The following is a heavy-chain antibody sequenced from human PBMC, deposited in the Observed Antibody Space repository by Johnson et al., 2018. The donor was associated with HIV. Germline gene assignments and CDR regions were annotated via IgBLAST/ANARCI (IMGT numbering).Heavy chain of an antibody. D-gene: IGHD2-15*01. CDR1: GFTFSSYA. Sequence: VQLVESGGGLVQPGGSLRRSCAASGFTFSSYAMSWVRQAPGKGLEWVANIKQDGNEKYSVDSVKGRFTISRDNAKNSLYLQMNSLRVEDTAVYYCARDKYCSGGSCYLDAFDIWGQGTMVIVSS. V-gene: IGHV3-7*01. CDR3: ARDKYCSGGSCYLDAFDI. CDR2: IKQDGNEK. J-gene: IGHJ3*02.